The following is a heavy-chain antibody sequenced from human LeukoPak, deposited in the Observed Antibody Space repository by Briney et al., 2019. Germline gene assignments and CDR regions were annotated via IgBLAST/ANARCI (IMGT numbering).Heavy chain of an antibody. CDR1: GYTFTSYG. V-gene: IGHV1-18*01. CDR2: ISAYNGNT. J-gene: IGHJ6*03. D-gene: IGHD6-13*01. CDR3: ARDAKNSSRLNIYYYYYYYMDV. Sequence: GASVKVSCKASGYTFTSYGISWVRQAPGQGLEWMGWISAYNGNTNYAQKLQGRVTMTTDTSTSTAYMELRSLRSDDTAVYYCARDAKNSSRLNIYYYYYYYMDVWGKGTTVTVSS.